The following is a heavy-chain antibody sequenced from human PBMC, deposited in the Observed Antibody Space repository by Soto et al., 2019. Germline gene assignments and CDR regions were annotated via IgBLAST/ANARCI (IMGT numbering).Heavy chain of an antibody. V-gene: IGHV3-23*01. Sequence: GGSLRLSCAASGFTFRSYAMSWVRQVPGKGLEWVSGISGSGGSTYYADSVKGRFTISRDNSKNTVYLQMNSLRVEDTAVYYCAKVSVFYPHYNFSDYWGQGSLVTVPQ. CDR3: AKVSVFYPHYNFSDY. CDR2: ISGSGGST. J-gene: IGHJ4*02. D-gene: IGHD3-3*01. CDR1: GFTFRSYA.